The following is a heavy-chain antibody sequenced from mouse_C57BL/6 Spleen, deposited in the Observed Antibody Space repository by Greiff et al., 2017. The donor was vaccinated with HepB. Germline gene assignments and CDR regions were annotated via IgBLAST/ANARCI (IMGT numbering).Heavy chain of an antibody. J-gene: IGHJ1*03. CDR1: GFTFSDYY. CDR3: ARDRGFNTTVVATNWYFDV. V-gene: IGHV5-16*01. D-gene: IGHD1-1*01. CDR2: INYDGSST. Sequence: EVKLMESEGGLVQPGRSMKLSCTASGFTFSDYYMAWVRQVPEKGLEWVANINYDGSSTYYLDSLKSRFIISRYNEKNILYLQMSSLKSEDTATYYCARDRGFNTTVVATNWYFDVWGTGTTVTVSS.